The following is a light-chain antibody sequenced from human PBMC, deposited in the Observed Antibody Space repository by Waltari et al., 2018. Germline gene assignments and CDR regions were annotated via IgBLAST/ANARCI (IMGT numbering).Light chain of an antibody. CDR1: QSVSKY. CDR2: HAS. V-gene: IGKV3-20*01. Sequence: VLTQSPGPLPLSPGERDTLSCRASQSVSKYLPWYQQTPGRPPRLLIYHASTRATGIPDRFSGSGSGTDFSLTISRLEPEDFAVYYCQKYDSLPATFGQGTRVEIK. CDR3: QKYDSLPAT. J-gene: IGKJ1*01.